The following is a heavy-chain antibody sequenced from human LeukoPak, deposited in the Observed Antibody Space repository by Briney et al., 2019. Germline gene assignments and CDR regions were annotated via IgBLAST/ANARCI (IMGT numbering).Heavy chain of an antibody. J-gene: IGHJ4*02. D-gene: IGHD3-22*01. CDR1: GGSISSSSYY. CDR2: IYYSGST. V-gene: IGHV4-39*01. Sequence: PSETLSLTCTVSGGSISSSSYYWGWIRQPPGKGLEWIGSIYYSGSTYYNPSLKSRVTISVDTSKNQFSLKLSSVTAAHTAVYYCVDSYYYDSSADYWGQGTLVTVSS. CDR3: VDSYYYDSSADY.